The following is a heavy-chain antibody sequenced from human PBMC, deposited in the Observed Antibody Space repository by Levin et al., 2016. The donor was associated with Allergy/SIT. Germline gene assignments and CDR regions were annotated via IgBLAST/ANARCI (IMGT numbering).Heavy chain of an antibody. J-gene: IGHJ4*02. CDR2: ISGAST. CDR1: GFTFRNSG. CDR3: AGRSGDFYDY. D-gene: IGHD3-10*01. V-gene: IGHV3-23*01. Sequence: GESLKISCATSGFTFRNSGMSWVRQAPGKGLEWVSGISGASTNYADSVKGRFTISRDTSKNTLYLQMSSLRVEDTAVYYCAGRSGDFYDYWGQGTLVTVSS.